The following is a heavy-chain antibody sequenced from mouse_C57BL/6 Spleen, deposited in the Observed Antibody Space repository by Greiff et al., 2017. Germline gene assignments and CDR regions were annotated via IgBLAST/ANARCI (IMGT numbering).Heavy chain of an antibody. CDR3: TRGLFMDY. CDR1: GFTFSDAW. J-gene: IGHJ4*01. V-gene: IGHV6-6*01. CDR2: IRNKANNHAT. Sequence: EVKLEESGGGLVQPGGSMKLSCAASGFTFSDAWMDWVSQSPEKGLEWVAEIRNKANNHATYYAESVKGRFTISRDDSKISVYLQMSSLRAEDTGIYYCTRGLFMDYWGQGTSVTVSS.